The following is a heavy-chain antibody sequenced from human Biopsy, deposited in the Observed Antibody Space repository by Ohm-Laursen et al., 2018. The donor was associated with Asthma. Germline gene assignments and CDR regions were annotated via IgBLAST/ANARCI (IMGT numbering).Heavy chain of an antibody. J-gene: IGHJ4*02. CDR2: ISYDGSIT. CDR3: GIVVAANPFQGDC. V-gene: IGHV3-30*03. CDR1: GFAFRSYA. D-gene: IGHD2-15*01. Sequence: SLRLSCVASGFAFRSYAMNWVRQAPGKGLEWVAVISYDGSITHYADSVKGRFTISRDNSKNTVYLDISSLRIGDTAVFYCGIVVAANPFQGDCWGQGTLVTVSS.